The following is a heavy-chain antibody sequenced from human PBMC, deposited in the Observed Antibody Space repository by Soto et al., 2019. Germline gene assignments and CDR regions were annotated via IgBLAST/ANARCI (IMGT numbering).Heavy chain of an antibody. CDR3: ARGGSVYCSSTSCSNWFDP. CDR2: IIPILGIA. V-gene: IGHV1-69*02. D-gene: IGHD2-2*01. J-gene: IGHJ5*02. Sequence: VKVSCKASGGTFSSYTISWVRQAPGQGLEWMGRIIPILGIANHAQKFQGRVTITADKSTSTAYMELSSLRSEDTAVYYCARGGSVYCSSTSCSNWFDPWGQGTLVTVSS. CDR1: GGTFSSYT.